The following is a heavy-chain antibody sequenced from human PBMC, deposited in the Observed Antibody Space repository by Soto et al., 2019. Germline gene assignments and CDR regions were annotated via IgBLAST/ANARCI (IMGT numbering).Heavy chain of an antibody. CDR2: IYYSGST. CDR1: GGSISRGGYY. J-gene: IGHJ5*02. Sequence: SLSLTCTVSGGSISRGGYYWSWIRQHPGKGLEWIGYIYYSGSTYYNPSLKSRVTISVERSKNQFSLKVSSVTAADTAVYSCARHPPNSSSSSWGQGTLVTVSS. CDR3: ARHPPNSSSSS. D-gene: IGHD6-6*01. V-gene: IGHV4-31*03.